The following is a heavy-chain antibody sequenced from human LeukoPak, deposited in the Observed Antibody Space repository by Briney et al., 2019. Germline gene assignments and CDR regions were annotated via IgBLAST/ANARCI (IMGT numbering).Heavy chain of an antibody. Sequence: GGSLRLSCAAPGFTVSSNYMSWVRQAPGKGLEWVSVIYSGGSTYYADSVKGRFTISRDNSKNTLYLQMNSLRAEDTAVYYCARDWYYYDSSGYSSFDYWGQGTLVTVSS. CDR1: GFTVSSNY. J-gene: IGHJ4*02. V-gene: IGHV3-53*01. CDR3: ARDWYYYDSSGYSSFDY. D-gene: IGHD3-22*01. CDR2: IYSGGST.